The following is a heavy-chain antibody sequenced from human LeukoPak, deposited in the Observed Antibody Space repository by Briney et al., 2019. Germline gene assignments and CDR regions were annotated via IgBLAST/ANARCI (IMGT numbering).Heavy chain of an antibody. CDR3: ARRPALRAYMDV. CDR1: GGSINSSSYY. D-gene: IGHD2-2*01. Sequence: SETLSLTCTVSGGSINSSSYYWGWIRQPPGKGLEWIGSIYYSGSTYYNPSLKSRVTMSVDTSKNQFSLKLSSVTAADTAVYYCARRPALRAYMDVWGKGTTVTISS. CDR2: IYYSGST. V-gene: IGHV4-39*07. J-gene: IGHJ6*03.